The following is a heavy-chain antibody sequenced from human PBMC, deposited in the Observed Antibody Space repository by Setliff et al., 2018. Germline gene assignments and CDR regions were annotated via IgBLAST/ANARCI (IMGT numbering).Heavy chain of an antibody. CDR1: EDSLGNF. D-gene: IGHD1-1*01. CDR3: ATTGTYRYFDY. V-gene: IGHV4-4*08. Sequence: SETLSLTCAISEDSLGNFWIRQAPGKGLEWIAYIYKSGSTNYNPSLKSRVTIFPGTSKSLFSLRLNSVTASDTAVYYCATTGTYRYFDYWGQGTLVTVSS. J-gene: IGHJ4*02. CDR2: IYKSGST.